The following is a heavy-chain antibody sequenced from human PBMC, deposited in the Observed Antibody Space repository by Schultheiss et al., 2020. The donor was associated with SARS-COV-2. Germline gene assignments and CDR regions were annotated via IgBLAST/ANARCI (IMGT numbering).Heavy chain of an antibody. CDR1: GFTFSSYA. V-gene: IGHV3-21*01. Sequence: GEFLKISCAASGFTFSSYAMSWVRQAPGKGLEWVSSITSSTSYMKYADSVKGRFTISRDNAKNSLFLQMNSLRAEDTAVYYCAREKGIVATDYYYGMDVWGQGTTVTVSS. CDR2: ITSSTSYM. CDR3: AREKGIVATDYYYGMDV. J-gene: IGHJ6*02. D-gene: IGHD5-12*01.